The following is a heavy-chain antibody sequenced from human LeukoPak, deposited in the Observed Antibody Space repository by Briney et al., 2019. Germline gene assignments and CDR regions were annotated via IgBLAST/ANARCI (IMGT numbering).Heavy chain of an antibody. CDR3: ARSAGSGSYYELDY. J-gene: IGHJ4*02. Sequence: GGSLRLSCAASGFTFSSYSMNWVRQAPGKGLEWVSYIRSSGSIIYYADSVKGRFTISRDNAKNSLYLQMNSLRDEDTAVYYCARSAGSGSYYELDYWGQGTLVTVSS. D-gene: IGHD3-10*01. CDR1: GFTFSSYS. V-gene: IGHV3-48*02. CDR2: IRSSGSII.